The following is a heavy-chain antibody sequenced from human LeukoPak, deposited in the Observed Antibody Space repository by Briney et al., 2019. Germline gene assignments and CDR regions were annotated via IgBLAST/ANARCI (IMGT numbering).Heavy chain of an antibody. Sequence: SETLSLTCTVSGGSISSYYWSWIRQPPGKGLEWIGYIYYSGSTNYNPSLKSRVTISVDTSKNQFSLKLSSVTAADTAVYYCARGGDGSWSGYYAYWGQGTLVTVSS. CDR3: ARGGDGSWSGYYAY. CDR2: IYYSGST. V-gene: IGHV4-59*01. D-gene: IGHD3-3*01. J-gene: IGHJ4*02. CDR1: GGSISSYY.